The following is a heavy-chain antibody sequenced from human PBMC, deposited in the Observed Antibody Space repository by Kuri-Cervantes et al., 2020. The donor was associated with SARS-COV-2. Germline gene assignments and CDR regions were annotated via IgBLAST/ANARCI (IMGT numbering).Heavy chain of an antibody. D-gene: IGHD2-2*01. V-gene: IGHV4-34*01. CDR3: ARARIYCSSTSCRPMAFDI. CDR2: INHSGST. Sequence: ESLKISCTVYGGSFSGYYWSWIRQPSGKGLEWIGEINHSGSTNYNPSLKSRVTISVDTSKNQFSLKLSSVTAADTAVYYCARARIYCSSTSCRPMAFDIWGQGTMVTVSS. CDR1: GGSFSGYY. J-gene: IGHJ3*02.